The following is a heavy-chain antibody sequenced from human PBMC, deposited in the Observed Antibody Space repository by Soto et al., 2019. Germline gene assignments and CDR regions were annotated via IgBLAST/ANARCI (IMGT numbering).Heavy chain of an antibody. J-gene: IGHJ6*02. CDR1: DGAFSSGCYA. CDR2: IYLTGIT. Sequence: SEILSLTCAVIDGAFSSGCYAWTWIRQPPGQGLEWIGHIYLTGITYYNPSLKSRVTLSVDRSTNQFSLTLSSVTAADTAVYYCASGHYGGHGLDVWGEGTTVTVTS. CDR3: ASGHYGGHGLDV. D-gene: IGHD4-17*01. V-gene: IGHV4-30-2*01.